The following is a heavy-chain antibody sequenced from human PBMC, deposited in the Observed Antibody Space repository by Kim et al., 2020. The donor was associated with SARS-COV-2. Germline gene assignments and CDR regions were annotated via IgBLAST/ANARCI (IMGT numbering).Heavy chain of an antibody. D-gene: IGHD3-16*02. CDR1: GGSFSGYY. Sequence: SETLSLTCAVYGGSFSGYYWSWIRQPPGKGLEWIGEINHSGSTNYNPSLKSRVTISVDTSKNQFSLKLSSVTAADTAVYYCARGDDYVWGSYRRRWYFDYWGQGTLVTVSS. V-gene: IGHV4-34*01. CDR3: ARGDDYVWGSYRRRWYFDY. J-gene: IGHJ4*02. CDR2: INHSGST.